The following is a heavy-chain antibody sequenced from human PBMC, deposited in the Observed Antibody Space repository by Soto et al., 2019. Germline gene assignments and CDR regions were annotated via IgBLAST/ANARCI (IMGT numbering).Heavy chain of an antibody. CDR2: ISAYNGNT. J-gene: IGHJ4*02. V-gene: IGHV1-18*01. CDR1: GYTFTSYG. CDR3: ARDGYYDSSGYRSDFDY. D-gene: IGHD3-22*01. Sequence: QVQLVQSGAEVKKPGASVKVSCKASGYTFTSYGISWVRQAPGQGLECMGWISAYNGNTNYAQKLQGRVTMTTDTSTSTAYMELRSLRSDDTAVYYCARDGYYDSSGYRSDFDYWGQGTLVTVSS.